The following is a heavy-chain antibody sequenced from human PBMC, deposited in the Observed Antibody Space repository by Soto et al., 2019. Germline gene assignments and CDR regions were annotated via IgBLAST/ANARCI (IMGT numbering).Heavy chain of an antibody. D-gene: IGHD5-18*01. J-gene: IGHJ6*02. Sequence: PGASLKISCKGSGYSFTSDWISWVRQMPGKGLEWMGRIDPSDSYTNYSPSFQGHVTISADKSISTAYLQWSSLKASDTAMYYCARQPDTAMVRDYYYYYGMDVWGQGTTVTVSS. CDR3: ARQPDTAMVRDYYYYYGMDV. CDR2: IDPSDSYT. V-gene: IGHV5-10-1*01. CDR1: GYSFTSDW.